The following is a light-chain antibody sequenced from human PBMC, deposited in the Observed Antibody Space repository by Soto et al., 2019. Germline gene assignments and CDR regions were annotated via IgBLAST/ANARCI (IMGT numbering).Light chain of an antibody. CDR1: SSDVGGYNY. Sequence: QSVLTQPASVSGSPGQSITISCTGTSSDVGGYNYVSWYQQHPGKAPKLMIYDVSNRPSGVSNRFSGSKSDNTASLTISGLQAEDEADYYCNSCTGSSSPYVFETGTKVTVL. CDR2: DVS. CDR3: NSCTGSSSPYV. J-gene: IGLJ1*01. V-gene: IGLV2-14*01.